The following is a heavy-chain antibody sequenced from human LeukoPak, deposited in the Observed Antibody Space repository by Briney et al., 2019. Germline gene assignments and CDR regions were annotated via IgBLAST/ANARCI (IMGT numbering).Heavy chain of an antibody. D-gene: IGHD2-15*01. J-gene: IGHJ6*03. V-gene: IGHV3-20*04. CDR2: ID. CDR3: ARGGGSIRHSYYYYVDV. CDR1: GFSFNDYG. Sequence: GGSLRLSCAASGFSFNDYGMSWVRQAPGQGPEWVSGIDYAASVNGRFTISRDNAKNSLYLRMNSLRDEDTALYYCARGGGSIRHSYYYYVDVWGKGTSVTVSS.